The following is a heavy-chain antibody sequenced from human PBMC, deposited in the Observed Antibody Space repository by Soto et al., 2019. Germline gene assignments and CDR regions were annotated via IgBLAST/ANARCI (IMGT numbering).Heavy chain of an antibody. V-gene: IGHV1-18*01. CDR1: GYAFTTYG. CDR3: ARGRYGDY. J-gene: IGHJ4*02. CDR2: ISAHNGNT. D-gene: IGHD1-1*01. Sequence: QVHLVQSGAEVKKPGASVKVSCKGSGYAFTTYGITWVRQAPGQGLEWMGWISAHNGNTNYAQKLQGRVTVTRDTSTSTAYRELRSLRSDAPAVYYCARGRYGDYWGQGALVTVSS.